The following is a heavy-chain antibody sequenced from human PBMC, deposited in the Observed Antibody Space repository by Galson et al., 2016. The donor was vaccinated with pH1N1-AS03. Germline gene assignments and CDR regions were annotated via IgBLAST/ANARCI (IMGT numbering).Heavy chain of an antibody. CDR1: GFNFRGYY. D-gene: IGHD5-18*01. Sequence: SLRLSCAASGFNFRGYYMSWIRQAPGKGLEWVSYINAGNNYREYADSVKGRFTVSRDNAKSSLYLQMNSQRAEDTAVYYCARLQRDTILTDSFFDYWGQGTLVTVSS. J-gene: IGHJ4*02. CDR2: INAGNNYR. V-gene: IGHV3-11*06. CDR3: ARLQRDTILTDSFFDY.